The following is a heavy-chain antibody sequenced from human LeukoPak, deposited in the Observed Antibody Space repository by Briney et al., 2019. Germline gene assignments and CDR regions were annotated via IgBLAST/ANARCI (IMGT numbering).Heavy chain of an antibody. CDR3: ARDPYRNLLTGHYNV. CDR1: GYTFTGYY. J-gene: IGHJ4*02. V-gene: IGHV1-2*02. D-gene: IGHD3-9*01. Sequence: ASVKVSCKTSGYTFTGYYTHWVRQAPGQGLEWMGWINPNSGGTYYLQKFQGRVTLTGDTSISTAYMELIRLRPDDTAMYYCARDPYRNLLTGHYNVWGQGTLVTVSS. CDR2: INPNSGGT.